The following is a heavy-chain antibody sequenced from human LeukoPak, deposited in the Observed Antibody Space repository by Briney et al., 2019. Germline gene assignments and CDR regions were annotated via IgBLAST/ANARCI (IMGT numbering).Heavy chain of an antibody. D-gene: IGHD2-15*01. CDR1: GGSFSGYY. V-gene: IGHV4-34*01. CDR2: INHSGST. J-gene: IGHJ5*02. CDR3: ARRGYCSGGTCYSRHWFDP. Sequence: PSETLSLTCAVYGGSFSGYYWSWIRQPPGKGLEWTGEINHSGSTNYNPSLKSRVTISVDTSKNQFSLKLSSVTAADTAVYYCARRGYCSGGTCYSRHWFDPWGQGTLVTVSS.